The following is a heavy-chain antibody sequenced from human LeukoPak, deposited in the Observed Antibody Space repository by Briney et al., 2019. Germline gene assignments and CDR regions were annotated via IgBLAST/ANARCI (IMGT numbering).Heavy chain of an antibody. J-gene: IGHJ3*02. CDR1: GFTFSRKT. CDR2: ISSVSGTI. Sequence: PGGSLRLSCAASGFTFSRKTMNWVRQAPGKGLEWVSYISSVSGTIYYADSVRGRFTISRDNAKNSLYLQMNSLRDEDTAVYYCARETLINVDAFDIWGQGTMVTVSS. V-gene: IGHV3-48*02. CDR3: ARETLINVDAFDI. D-gene: IGHD3-16*01.